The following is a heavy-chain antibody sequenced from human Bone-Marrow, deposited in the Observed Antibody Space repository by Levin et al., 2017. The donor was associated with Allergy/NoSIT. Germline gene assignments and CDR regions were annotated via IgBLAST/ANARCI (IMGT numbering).Heavy chain of an antibody. J-gene: IGHJ4*02. CDR3: AHHKCWFGELPVDY. D-gene: IGHD3-10*01. CDR2: IYLDDDQ. V-gene: IGHV2-5*02. Sequence: SGPTLVKPTQTLTLSCSFSGFSLSSNGVGVGWIRQAPGKALEWLALIYLDDDQRYSLSLKSRLNSTKDTSKNQVVLTMTTMAPVDTGTEYCAHHKCWFGELPVDYWGRGSLVTVAS. CDR1: GFSLSSNGVG.